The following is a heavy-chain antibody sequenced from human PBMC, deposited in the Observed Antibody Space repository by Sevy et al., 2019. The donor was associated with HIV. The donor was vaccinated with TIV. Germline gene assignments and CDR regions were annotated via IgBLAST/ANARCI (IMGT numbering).Heavy chain of an antibody. CDR2: ISWNGFST. V-gene: IGHV3-9*01. CDR3: AKDTVPVGYRFDYQYTYYYGMDV. J-gene: IGHJ6*02. CDR1: GSGFRFDDYA. D-gene: IGHD5-18*01. Sequence: GGSLRLSCVASGSGFRFDDYAMNWVRQAPGKGLEWVAGISWNGFSTGYGDSVKGRATISRDNAKNSVHLQMNNLRDEDTALYYCAKDTVPVGYRFDYQYTYYYGMDVWGQGTTVTVSS.